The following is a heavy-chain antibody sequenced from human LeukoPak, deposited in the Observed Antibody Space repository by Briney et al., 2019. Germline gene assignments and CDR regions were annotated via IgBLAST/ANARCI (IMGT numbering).Heavy chain of an antibody. J-gene: IGHJ2*01. V-gene: IGHV1-18*01. D-gene: IGHD3/OR15-3a*01. Sequence: ASVKVSCKASGYTFTSYGISWVRQAPGQGLEWMGWISAYNGNTNYAQKFQGRVTMTRNTSISTAYMELSSLRSEDTAVYYCARGVLMDLNWYFDLWGRGTLVTVSS. CDR2: ISAYNGNT. CDR3: ARGVLMDLNWYFDL. CDR1: GYTFTSYG.